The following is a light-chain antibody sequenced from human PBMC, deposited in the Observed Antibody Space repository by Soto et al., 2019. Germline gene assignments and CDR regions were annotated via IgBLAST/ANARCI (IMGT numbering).Light chain of an antibody. CDR2: GAS. Sequence: EILLTQSPGTLSLSPGERATLSCRASQSVRNSYLAWYQQKPGQAPRLLIYGASGRATGIPDRFSGSGSGTDFTLTISRLEPEDFAGYYCHQYGSSPYTFGQGTKLEI. CDR3: HQYGSSPYT. J-gene: IGKJ2*01. V-gene: IGKV3-20*01. CDR1: QSVRNSY.